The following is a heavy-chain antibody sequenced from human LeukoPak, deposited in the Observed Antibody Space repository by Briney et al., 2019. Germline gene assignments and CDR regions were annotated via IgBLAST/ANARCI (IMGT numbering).Heavy chain of an antibody. CDR1: GFTFSSYA. D-gene: IGHD4-17*01. V-gene: IGHV3-23*01. J-gene: IGHJ4*02. CDR3: AKVKYGDYEFDY. CDR2: ISGSGGST. Sequence: TGGSLRLSCAASGFTFSSYAMSWVRQAPGKGLEWVSAISGSGGSTYYADSVKGRFTISRDNSKNTLYLQMNSLRAEDTAVYYCAKVKYGDYEFDYWGQGTLVTVSS.